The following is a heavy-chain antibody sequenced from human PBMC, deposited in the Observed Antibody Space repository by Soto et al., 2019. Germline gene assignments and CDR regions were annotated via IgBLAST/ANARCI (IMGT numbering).Heavy chain of an antibody. V-gene: IGHV4-59*01. CDR2: IYYSGST. D-gene: IGHD5-12*01. Sequence: SETISLTCTSSGDSISSNYWSWIRQPPGKGLEWIGYIYYSGSTNYNPSLKSRVTISVDTPKNQFSLKLTSVTAADTAVYYCARGVATIGPWGQGTLVTASS. CDR1: GDSISSNY. CDR3: ARGVATIGP. J-gene: IGHJ5*02.